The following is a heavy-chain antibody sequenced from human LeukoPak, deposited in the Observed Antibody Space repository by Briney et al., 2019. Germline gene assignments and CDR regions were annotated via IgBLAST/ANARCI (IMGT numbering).Heavy chain of an antibody. Sequence: GGSLRLSCAASGFTFSSYGMHWVRQAPGKGLEWVAVIWYDGSNKYYADSVKGRFTISRDNSKNTLYLQMNSLRAEDTAVYYCAKDIDDSSGYHDYWGQGTLVTVSS. CDR3: AKDIDDSSGYHDY. CDR1: GFTFSSYG. D-gene: IGHD3-22*01. CDR2: IWYDGSNK. V-gene: IGHV3-33*06. J-gene: IGHJ4*02.